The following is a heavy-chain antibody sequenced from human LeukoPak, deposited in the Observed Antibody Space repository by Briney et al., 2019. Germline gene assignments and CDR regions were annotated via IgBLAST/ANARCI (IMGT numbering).Heavy chain of an antibody. CDR3: AKDRGYSYGYKMDAFDI. Sequence: GGSLRLSCAASGFTFSSYAMSWVRQAPGKGLEWVSAISGSGGSTYYADSVKGRFTISRDNSKNTLYLQMNSLRAEDTAVYYCAKDRGYSYGYKMDAFDIWGQGTMVTVSS. CDR2: ISGSGGST. CDR1: GFTFSSYA. D-gene: IGHD5-18*01. V-gene: IGHV3-23*01. J-gene: IGHJ3*02.